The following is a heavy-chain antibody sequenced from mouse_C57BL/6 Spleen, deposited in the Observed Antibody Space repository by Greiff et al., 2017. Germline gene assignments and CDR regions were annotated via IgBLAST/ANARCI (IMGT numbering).Heavy chain of an antibody. D-gene: IGHD2-5*01. J-gene: IGHJ1*03. CDR3: AFGGLDSNSLDV. Sequence: EVQLQQSGAELVKPGASVKLSCTASGFNIKDYYMHWVKQRTEQGLEWIGRIDPEDGDTKYAPKFQGKATITADTSSNTAYLQLSSLTSEDTAVYYCAFGGLDSNSLDVWGTGTTVTVSS. CDR2: IDPEDGDT. V-gene: IGHV14-2*01. CDR1: GFNIKDYY.